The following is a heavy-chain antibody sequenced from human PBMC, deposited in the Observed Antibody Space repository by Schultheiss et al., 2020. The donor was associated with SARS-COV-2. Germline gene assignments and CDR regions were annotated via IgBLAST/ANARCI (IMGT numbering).Heavy chain of an antibody. J-gene: IGHJ4*02. Sequence: GESLKISCGASGFSFSSYSMNWVRQAPGKGLEWVSRLSGDGSTAAYADPVKGRFAISRDNAKNTLYLQMNSLRAEDTAIYYCARRAVAGAGTRYFTYWGQGTLVTVSS. CDR3: ARRAVAGAGTRYFTY. V-gene: IGHV3-74*01. CDR2: LSGDGSTA. CDR1: GFSFSSYS. D-gene: IGHD6-13*01.